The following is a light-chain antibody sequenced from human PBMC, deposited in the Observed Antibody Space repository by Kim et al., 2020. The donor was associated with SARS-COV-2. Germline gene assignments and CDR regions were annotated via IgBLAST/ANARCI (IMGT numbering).Light chain of an antibody. CDR2: KAS. CDR3: QQYSSYPWT. Sequence: DIQMTQSPSTLSASVGDRVTITCRASQGISRWLAWYQQKPGKAPNLLIYKASSLEAGVPSRFSGTGSETDFTLTINSPQPDDFATYYCQQYSSYPWTFGQGTKVDIK. V-gene: IGKV1-5*03. J-gene: IGKJ1*01. CDR1: QGISRW.